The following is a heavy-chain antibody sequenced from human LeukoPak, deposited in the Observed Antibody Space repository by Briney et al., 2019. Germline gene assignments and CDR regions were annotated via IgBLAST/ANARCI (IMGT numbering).Heavy chain of an antibody. CDR2: IIPIFGTA. J-gene: IGHJ4*02. D-gene: IGHD3-22*01. Sequence: SVKVSCKASVGTFSSYAISWVRQAPGQGLEWMGRIIPIFGTANYAQKFQGRVTITADKSTSTAYMELSSLRSEDTAVYYCARDLYYYDSSGYSPFDYWGQGTLVTVSS. CDR1: VGTFSSYA. CDR3: ARDLYYYDSSGYSPFDY. V-gene: IGHV1-69*06.